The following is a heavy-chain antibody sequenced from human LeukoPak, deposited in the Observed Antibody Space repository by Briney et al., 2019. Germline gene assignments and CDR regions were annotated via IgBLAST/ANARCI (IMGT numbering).Heavy chain of an antibody. Sequence: GGSLRLSCAASGFTFSSYTIHWVRQPPGKGLEWVAVISFDGSNKYYADSVKGRFTISRDNSKNTLYLQMNSLRAEDTAVYYCAREELGTSLGFDPWGQGTLVTVSS. CDR1: GFTFSSYT. J-gene: IGHJ5*02. D-gene: IGHD3-16*01. CDR3: AREELGTSLGFDP. V-gene: IGHV3-30-3*01. CDR2: ISFDGSNK.